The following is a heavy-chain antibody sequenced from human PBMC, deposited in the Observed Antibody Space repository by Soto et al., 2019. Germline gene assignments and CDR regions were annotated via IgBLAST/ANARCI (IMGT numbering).Heavy chain of an antibody. Sequence: PGGSLRLSCAASGFTFSSYGMHWVRQDPGKGLEWVAVISYDGSNKYYADSVKGRFTISRDNSKNTLYLQMNSLRAEDTAVYYCAKDPSTDYYDSSGSYHYYYYYGMDVWGQGTTVTVSS. J-gene: IGHJ6*02. CDR2: ISYDGSNK. D-gene: IGHD3-22*01. CDR3: AKDPSTDYYDSSGSYHYYYYYGMDV. V-gene: IGHV3-30*18. CDR1: GFTFSSYG.